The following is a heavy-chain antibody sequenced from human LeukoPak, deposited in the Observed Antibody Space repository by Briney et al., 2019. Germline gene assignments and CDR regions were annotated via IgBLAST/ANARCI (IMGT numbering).Heavy chain of an antibody. CDR1: GFTFSSYA. V-gene: IGHV3-23*01. CDR2: ISGSGGST. Sequence: SGGSLRLSCAASGFTFSSYAMSWVRLAPGKGLEWVSAISGSGGSTYYADSVKGRFTISRDNSKNTLYLQMNSLRAEDTAVYYCAKDLDDPNYYDSSGHDYWGQGTLVTVSS. J-gene: IGHJ4*02. CDR3: AKDLDDPNYYDSSGHDY. D-gene: IGHD3-22*01.